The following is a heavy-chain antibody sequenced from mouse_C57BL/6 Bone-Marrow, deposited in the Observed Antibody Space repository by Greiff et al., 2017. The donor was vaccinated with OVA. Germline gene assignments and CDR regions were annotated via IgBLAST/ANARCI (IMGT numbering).Heavy chain of an antibody. CDR3: ATGATVADWYYDV. CDR1: GFNIKDDY. CDR2: IDPENGDT. D-gene: IGHD1-1*01. Sequence: VQLQQSGAELVRPGASVKLSCTASGFNIKDDYMHWVKQRHEQGLEWIGWIDPENGDTEYASKFQGKATITADTPSNTAYLQLSSLTSEDSAVYYCATGATVADWYYDVEDRGTAITVSS. J-gene: IGHJ1*03. V-gene: IGHV14-4*01.